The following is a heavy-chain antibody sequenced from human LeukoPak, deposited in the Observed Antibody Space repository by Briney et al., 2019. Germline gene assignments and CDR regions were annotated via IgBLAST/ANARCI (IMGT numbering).Heavy chain of an antibody. CDR1: GFTFSSYW. D-gene: IGHD3-9*01. J-gene: IGHJ4*02. CDR3: ATAGYFDWLSTFDY. CDR2: IKQDGSEK. Sequence: PGGSLRLSCAASGFTFSSYWMSWVRQAPGKGLEWVANIKQDGSEKYYVDSVKGRFTISRDNAKNSLYLQMNSLRAEDTAVYYCATAGYFDWLSTFDYWGQGTLVTVSS. V-gene: IGHV3-7*01.